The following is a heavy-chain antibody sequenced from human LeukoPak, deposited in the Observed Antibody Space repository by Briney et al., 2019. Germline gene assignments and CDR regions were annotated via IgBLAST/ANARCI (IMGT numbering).Heavy chain of an antibody. J-gene: IGHJ4*02. CDR1: GXTVSCNY. D-gene: IGHD5-12*01. CDR2: IYSGGAT. V-gene: IGHV3-66*01. Sequence: GGSLRLSCAGSGXTVSCNYVSWGRQAPGKGLGWVSIIYSGGATSYADSVKGRFTISRDNSKNTLYLQMSSLRAEDTAVYYCARSAGIAATIVLGYWGQGTLVTVSS. CDR3: ARSAGIAATIVLGY.